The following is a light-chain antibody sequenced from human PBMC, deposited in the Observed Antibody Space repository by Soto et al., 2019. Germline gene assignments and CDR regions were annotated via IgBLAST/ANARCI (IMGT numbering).Light chain of an antibody. CDR1: SSDVGDYNY. Sequence: QSALTQPASVSGSPGQSITISCTGSSSDVGDYNYVSWYQQHPGEAPKLMLFDVGYRPSGVSNRFSGSKSGNTASLTISGLQAEDEADYYCSSYTTSSPGVFGGGTKLTVL. J-gene: IGLJ3*02. V-gene: IGLV2-14*03. CDR2: DVG. CDR3: SSYTTSSPGV.